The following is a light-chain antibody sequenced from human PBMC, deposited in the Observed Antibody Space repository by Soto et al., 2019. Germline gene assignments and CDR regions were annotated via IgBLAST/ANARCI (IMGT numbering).Light chain of an antibody. CDR3: ETWDSNTKV. J-gene: IGLJ3*02. Sequence: QSVLTQSSSASASLGSSVKLTCPLSSGHSSYIIAWHQQQPGKAPRYLMKLEGSGSYNKGSGVPDRFSGSSSGADRYLTISNLQSEDEADYYCETWDSNTKVFGGGTKLTVL. CDR2: LEGSGSY. CDR1: SGHSSYI. V-gene: IGLV4-60*03.